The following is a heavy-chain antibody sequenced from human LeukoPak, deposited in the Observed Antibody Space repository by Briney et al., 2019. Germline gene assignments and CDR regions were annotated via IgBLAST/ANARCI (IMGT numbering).Heavy chain of an antibody. CDR2: ISYDGSNK. CDR1: GFTFSTSW. V-gene: IGHV3-30*18. CDR3: AKVEFDY. J-gene: IGHJ4*02. Sequence: PGGSLRLSCAASGFTFSTSWMTWVRQAPGKGLEWVAVISYDGSNKYYADSVKGRFTISRDNSKNTLYLQMNSLRAEDTAVYYCAKVEFDYWGQGTLVTVSS.